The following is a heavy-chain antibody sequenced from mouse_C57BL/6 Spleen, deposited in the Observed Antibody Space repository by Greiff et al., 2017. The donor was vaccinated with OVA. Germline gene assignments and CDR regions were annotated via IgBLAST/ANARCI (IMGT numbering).Heavy chain of an antibody. CDR1: GYTFTDYY. Sequence: VKLQQSGAELVRPGASVKLSCKASGYTFTDYYINWVKQRPGQGLEWIARIYPGSGNTYYNEKFKGKATLTAEKSSSTAYMQLSSLTSEDSAVYFCVTGPFAYWGQGTLVTVSA. CDR3: VTGPFAY. D-gene: IGHD4-1*01. V-gene: IGHV1-76*01. CDR2: IYPGSGNT. J-gene: IGHJ3*01.